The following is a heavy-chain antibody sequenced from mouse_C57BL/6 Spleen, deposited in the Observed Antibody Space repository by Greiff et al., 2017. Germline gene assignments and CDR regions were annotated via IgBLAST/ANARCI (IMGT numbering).Heavy chain of an antibody. CDR3: AREADYYGSSDGAY. CDR2: ISYDGSN. Sequence: EVQLQESGPGLVKPSQSLSLTCSVTGYSITSGYYWNWIRQFPGNKLEWMGYISYDGSNNYNPSLKNRISITRDTSKNQFFLKLNSVTTEDTATYYCAREADYYGSSDGAYWGQGTLVTVSA. CDR1: GYSITSGYY. J-gene: IGHJ3*01. V-gene: IGHV3-6*01. D-gene: IGHD1-1*01.